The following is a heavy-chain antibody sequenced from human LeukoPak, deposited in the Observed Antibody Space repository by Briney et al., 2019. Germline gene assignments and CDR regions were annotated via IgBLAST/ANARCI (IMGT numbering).Heavy chain of an antibody. J-gene: IGHJ5*02. CDR1: GGSISSGGYY. Sequence: SETLSLTCTVSGGSISSGGYYWSWIRQHPGKGLEWIGYIYYSGSTYYNPSLKSRVTISVDTSKNQFSLKLSSVTAADTAVYYCARGGNSGSYCFDPGGQGTLVTVSS. V-gene: IGHV4-31*03. CDR2: IYYSGST. CDR3: ARGGNSGSYCFDP. D-gene: IGHD4-23*01.